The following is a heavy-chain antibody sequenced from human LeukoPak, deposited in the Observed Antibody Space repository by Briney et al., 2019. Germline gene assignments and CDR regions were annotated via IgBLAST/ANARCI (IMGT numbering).Heavy chain of an antibody. CDR3: GALYDGGGYYDY. Sequence: GGSLRLSCAASGFTVFINHMSWVRQAPGKGLEWVSVIYSGGSTSYTDSVKGRFTISRDNSKNTLYLQMNSLRVEDTAVYYCGALYDGGGYYDYWGQGTLVTVSS. CDR1: GFTVFINH. CDR2: IYSGGST. D-gene: IGHD3-22*01. J-gene: IGHJ4*02. V-gene: IGHV3-53*01.